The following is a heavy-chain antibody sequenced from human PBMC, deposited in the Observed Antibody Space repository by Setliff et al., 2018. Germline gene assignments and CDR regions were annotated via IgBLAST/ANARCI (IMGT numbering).Heavy chain of an antibody. Sequence: TLSLTCSVSGDSISSYFWTWIRQPAGKGLEWIGRFYISGTTTYNPSLKSRVTMSVDTSKNQFSLKLNSVTAADTAVYYCARDRTYYGSGTYTRYFDYWGQGTLVTVSS. CDR2: FYISGTT. CDR1: GDSISSYF. J-gene: IGHJ4*02. D-gene: IGHD3-10*01. V-gene: IGHV4-4*07. CDR3: ARDRTYYGSGTYTRYFDY.